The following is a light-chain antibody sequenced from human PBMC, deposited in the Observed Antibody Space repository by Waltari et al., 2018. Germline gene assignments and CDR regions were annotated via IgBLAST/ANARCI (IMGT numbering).Light chain of an antibody. Sequence: DIQMTQSPSYLSASVGDRVTISCRASQTISNSLNWIHQKPGEAPRLLIYAADGLQSGVPSRFSGSESGTDFTIPLSNLQPEDFATYYCRQSYSIPYTFGQGT. V-gene: IGKV1-39*01. CDR1: QTISNS. CDR3: RQSYSIPYT. J-gene: IGKJ2*01. CDR2: AAD.